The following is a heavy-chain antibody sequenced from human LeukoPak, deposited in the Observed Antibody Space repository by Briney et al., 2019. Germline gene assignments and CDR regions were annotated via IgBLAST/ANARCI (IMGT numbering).Heavy chain of an antibody. CDR1: GFTFSSYS. CDR3: ARFATYGSGTYAFDY. V-gene: IGHV3-21*01. D-gene: IGHD3-10*01. CDR2: ISTSSSYI. Sequence: GGSLRLSCAASGFTFSSYSMNWVRQAPGKGLEWVSSISTSSSYIHYADSVKGRFTISRDNAKNSLYLQMNSLRAEDTAVYYCARFATYGSGTYAFDYWGQGTLVTVSS. J-gene: IGHJ4*02.